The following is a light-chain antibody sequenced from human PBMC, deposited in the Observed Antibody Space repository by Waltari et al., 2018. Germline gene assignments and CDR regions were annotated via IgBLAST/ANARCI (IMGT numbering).Light chain of an antibody. Sequence: DIQMTQSPSTLSASVGDRVTITCRASQSISSWLAWYQQSPGKAPKVLIYAASRLESGVPSRFSGSGSGTEFTLTISSLQPDDFATYYCQQYNSYSYTFGQGTKLEIK. J-gene: IGKJ2*01. CDR3: QQYNSYSYT. CDR2: AAS. V-gene: IGKV1-5*01. CDR1: QSISSW.